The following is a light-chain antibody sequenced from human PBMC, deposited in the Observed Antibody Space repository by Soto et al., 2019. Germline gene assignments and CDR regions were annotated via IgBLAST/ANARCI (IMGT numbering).Light chain of an antibody. CDR1: DSNLFSNP. Sequence: SVLTQPPSASGTPGQRFSISCSGGDSNLFSNPVNWYQQLPGTAPKLLIYGNIVRPSGVPDRFSGSKSGTSASLAISGLQSEDEAEYYCAVWDDGLNGPLYVFGSGTKVTV. J-gene: IGLJ1*01. CDR3: AVWDDGLNGPLYV. CDR2: GNI. V-gene: IGLV1-44*01.